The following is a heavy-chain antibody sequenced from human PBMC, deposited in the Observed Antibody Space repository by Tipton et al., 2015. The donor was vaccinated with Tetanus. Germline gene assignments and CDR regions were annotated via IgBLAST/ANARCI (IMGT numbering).Heavy chain of an antibody. CDR2: IYYSGST. J-gene: IGHJ4*02. D-gene: IGHD2-15*01. CDR1: GGSISSSSYY. Sequence: TLSLTCTVSGGSISSSSYYWGWIRQPPGKGLEWIGSIYYSGSTYYNPSLKSRVTISVDTSKNQFSLKVSSVTAADTAVYYCARHNCSGGSCYFPYYFDYWGQGTLVTVSS. CDR3: ARHNCSGGSCYFPYYFDY. V-gene: IGHV4-39*01.